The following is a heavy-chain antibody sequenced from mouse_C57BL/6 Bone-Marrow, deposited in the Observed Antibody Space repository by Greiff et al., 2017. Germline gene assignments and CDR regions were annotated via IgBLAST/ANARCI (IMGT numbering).Heavy chain of an antibody. V-gene: IGHV1-39*01. Sequence: VQLQQSGPELVKPGASVKISCKASGYSFTDYNMNWVKQSKGKSLEWIGVINPNYGPTSYNQKFKGKATLTVDQSSSTAYMQLNSLTSENTAVYYFARGYNYDCAMDYWGQGTSVTVSS. CDR1: GYSFTDYN. D-gene: IGHD2-12*01. J-gene: IGHJ4*01. CDR2: INPNYGPT. CDR3: ARGYNYDCAMDY.